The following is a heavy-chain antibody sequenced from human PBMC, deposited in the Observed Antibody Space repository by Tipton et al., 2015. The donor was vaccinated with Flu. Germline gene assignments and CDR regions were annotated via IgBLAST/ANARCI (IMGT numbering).Heavy chain of an antibody. D-gene: IGHD3-10*01. CDR1: GGSIGSPYC. CDR2: ICPGSP. V-gene: IGHV4-38-2*02. J-gene: IGHJ4*02. Sequence: TLSLTCSVSGGSIGSPYCWGWVRQPPGKGLEWIANICPGSPYYNPSLKSRVTISVDTSKNQFSLKVSSVAAADTAVYYCARVEYFGSGTSNYWGQGTLVTVSS. CDR3: ARVEYFGSGTSNY.